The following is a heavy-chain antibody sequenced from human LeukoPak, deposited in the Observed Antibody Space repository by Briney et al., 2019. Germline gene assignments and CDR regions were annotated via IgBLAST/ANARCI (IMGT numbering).Heavy chain of an antibody. D-gene: IGHD5-24*01. Sequence: GSLRLSCAASGFTFSSYGMSWVRQPPGKGLEWIGSIFHSGSTYYNASLKSRVTISVDTSRNQFSLKLSSVTAADTAVYYCARRRDGYNEDFFDYWGQGTLVTVSS. CDR3: ARRRDGYNEDFFDY. J-gene: IGHJ4*02. CDR2: IFHSGST. V-gene: IGHV4-38-2*01. CDR1: GFTFSSYG.